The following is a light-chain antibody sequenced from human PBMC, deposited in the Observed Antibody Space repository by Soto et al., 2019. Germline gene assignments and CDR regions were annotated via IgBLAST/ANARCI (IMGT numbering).Light chain of an antibody. Sequence: QAVVTQPPSASGTPGQRVTISCSGSDSNIGSNSVNWYQHLPGMAPKLLTHSNDHRPSGVADRFSGFKSGTSASLAISGLQSEDEADYYCAAWDDILNGWVFGGGTKLTVL. V-gene: IGLV1-44*01. CDR1: DSNIGSNS. CDR2: SND. CDR3: AAWDDILNGWV. J-gene: IGLJ3*02.